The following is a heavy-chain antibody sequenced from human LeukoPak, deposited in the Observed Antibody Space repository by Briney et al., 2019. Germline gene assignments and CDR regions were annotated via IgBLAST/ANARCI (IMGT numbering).Heavy chain of an antibody. J-gene: IGHJ3*02. CDR1: GFTVSSNY. D-gene: IGHD3-22*01. CDR3: ARVPRDSSGYYGDAFDI. CDR2: IYSGGST. V-gene: IGHV3-53*01. Sequence: GGSLRLSCAASGFTVSSNYMSWVRQAPGKGLEWVSVIYSGGSTYYADSVKGRFTISRDNSKNTLYPQMNSLRAEDTAVYYCARVPRDSSGYYGDAFDIWGQGKMVTVSP.